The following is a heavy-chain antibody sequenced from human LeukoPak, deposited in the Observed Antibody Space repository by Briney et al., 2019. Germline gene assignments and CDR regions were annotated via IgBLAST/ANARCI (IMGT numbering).Heavy chain of an antibody. CDR1: GYTFTSYY. CDR2: INPSGGST. CDR3: ARRAQGVLDY. V-gene: IGHV1-46*01. Sequence: ASVKVSCKPSGYTFTSYYMHSVRQAPGQGLEWMGIINPSGGSTSYAQKFQGRVTMTRDTSTSTVYMELSSLRSEDTAVYYCARRAQGVLDYWGQGTLVTVSS. J-gene: IGHJ4*02. D-gene: IGHD3-10*01.